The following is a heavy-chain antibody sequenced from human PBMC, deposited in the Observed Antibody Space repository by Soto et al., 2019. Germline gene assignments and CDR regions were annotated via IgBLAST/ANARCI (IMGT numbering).Heavy chain of an antibody. D-gene: IGHD4-4*01. CDR2: IYYSGST. J-gene: IGHJ6*02. CDR3: ATNYAYYYYGMDV. Sequence: SEALSLTCTVSGGSISSSSYYWGWIRQPPGKGLEWIGSIYYSGSTYYNPSLKSRVTISVDTSKNQFSLKLSSVTAADTAVYYCATNYAYYYYGMDVWGQGTTVTVSS. V-gene: IGHV4-39*01. CDR1: GGSISSSSYY.